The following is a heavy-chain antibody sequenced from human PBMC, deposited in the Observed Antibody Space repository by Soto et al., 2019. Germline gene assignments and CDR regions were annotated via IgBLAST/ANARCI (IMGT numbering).Heavy chain of an antibody. J-gene: IGHJ4*02. CDR1: GFPFSIYS. D-gene: IGHD3-10*01. V-gene: IGHV3-48*02. CDR3: ARSGEGHFDY. Sequence: EVQLVESGGGLVQPGGSLRLTCVASGFPFSIYSMNWVRQAPGKGLEWSSYITSDTNTIKYADSVKGRFTISRDNAKTLGSRQMNSLRDEDTAVYFCARSGEGHFDYWGQGTVVTVSS. CDR2: ITSDTNTI.